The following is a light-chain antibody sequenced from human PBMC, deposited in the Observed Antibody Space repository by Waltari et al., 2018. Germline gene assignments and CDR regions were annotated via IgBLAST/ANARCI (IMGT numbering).Light chain of an antibody. CDR2: EVS. V-gene: IGLV2-18*02. Sequence: QSALTQPPSVSGSPGQSVTISCTGTSSDVGSYNRVSWYQQPPGTAPKLLIYEVSNRPSGGPDRFSGAKSGNTASRTISGRQAEDEADYYCSSYTSSSTVVFGGGTKLTVL. J-gene: IGLJ2*01. CDR1: SSDVGSYNR. CDR3: SSYTSSSTVV.